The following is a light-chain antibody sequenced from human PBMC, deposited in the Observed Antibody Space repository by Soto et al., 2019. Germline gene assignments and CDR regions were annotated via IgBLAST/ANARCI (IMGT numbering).Light chain of an antibody. CDR1: TGTVTSGHW. CDR3: LLFYGTTVV. CDR2: DTN. J-gene: IGLJ3*02. Sequence: QTVVTQEPSLTVSPGGTVTLTCGSSTGTVTSGHWPYWFQQKPGQAPRTLIYDTNKRHSWTPARFLGSLLGDKAALTLSDAQPEDEAEYHCLLFYGTTVVFGGGTKRTVL. V-gene: IGLV7-46*01.